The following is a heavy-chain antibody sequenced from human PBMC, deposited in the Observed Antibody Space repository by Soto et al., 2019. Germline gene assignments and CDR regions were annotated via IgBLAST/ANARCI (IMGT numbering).Heavy chain of an antibody. V-gene: IGHV3-48*02. CDR3: ARAPPNFYYYGMDV. Sequence: GGSLRLSCAASGFTFSSFVMNWVRQAPGKGLEWVSTVSKSSTTINYADSVKGRFTISRDNAKNSVYLEMSSLRDEDSAVYYCARAPPNFYYYGMDVWGQGTTVTVSS. J-gene: IGHJ6*02. CDR2: VSKSSTTI. CDR1: GFTFSSFV.